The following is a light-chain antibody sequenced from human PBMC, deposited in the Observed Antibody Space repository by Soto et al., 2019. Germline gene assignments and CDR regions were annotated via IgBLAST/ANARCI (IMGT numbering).Light chain of an antibody. J-gene: IGLJ1*01. CDR2: DVS. Sequence: QSALTQRRSVSGSPGQSVTISCTGTSSDVGGYNYVSWYQQHPGKAPKLMIYDVSKRPSGVPDRFSGSKSGNTASLTISGLQAEDEADYYCCSYAGSYTFVFGTGTKVTV. CDR1: SSDVGGYNY. V-gene: IGLV2-11*01. CDR3: CSYAGSYTFV.